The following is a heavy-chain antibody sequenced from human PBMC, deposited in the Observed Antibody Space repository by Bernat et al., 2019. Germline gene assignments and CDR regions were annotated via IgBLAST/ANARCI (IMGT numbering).Heavy chain of an antibody. CDR3: ARDARYFDWLLEYNWFDP. CDR2: ISISGTTI. V-gene: IGHV3-48*01. D-gene: IGHD3-9*01. CDR1: GFTLSHHH. Sequence: EVQLVESGGGLVQPGGSLRLSCAASGFTLSHHHMNWVRQAPGKGLEWVAYISISGTTIYYSDSVKGRFTISRDTAKNSLYLQMNSLRAEDTAVYYCARDARYFDWLLEYNWFDPWGQGTLVTVSS. J-gene: IGHJ5*02.